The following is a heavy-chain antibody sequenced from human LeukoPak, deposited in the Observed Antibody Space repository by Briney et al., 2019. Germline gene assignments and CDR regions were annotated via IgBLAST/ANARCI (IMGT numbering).Heavy chain of an antibody. D-gene: IGHD5-12*01. Sequence: SETQSLTCTVSGGSISSYYWSWIRQPPGKGLEWIGYIYYSGSTNYSPSLKSRVTISVDTSKNQFSLKLSSVTAADTAVYYCARQGYSAYEILDYWGQGTLVTVSS. CDR2: IYYSGST. V-gene: IGHV4-59*08. CDR1: GGSISSYY. CDR3: ARQGYSAYEILDY. J-gene: IGHJ4*02.